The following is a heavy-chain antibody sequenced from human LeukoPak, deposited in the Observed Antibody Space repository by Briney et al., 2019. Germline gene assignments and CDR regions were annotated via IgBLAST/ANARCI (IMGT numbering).Heavy chain of an antibody. D-gene: IGHD2-15*01. CDR2: IYHNGNT. CDR3: ARAGDLVVVAMGAFDI. V-gene: IGHV4-30-2*01. CDR1: GGSISYSGYS. Sequence: SSETLSLTCAVSGGSISYSGYSWSWLRQPPGKGLEWIGYIYHNGNTYYNPSLKSRVTISVDRSKNQFSLQLSSVTAADTAVYYCARAGDLVVVAMGAFDIWGQGTMVTVSS. J-gene: IGHJ3*02.